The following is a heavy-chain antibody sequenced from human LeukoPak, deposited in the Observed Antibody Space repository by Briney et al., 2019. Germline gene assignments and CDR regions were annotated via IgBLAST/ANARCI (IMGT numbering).Heavy chain of an antibody. J-gene: IGHJ6*02. V-gene: IGHV1-8*02. CDR1: GYTFTGYY. Sequence: ASVKVSCKASGYTFTGYYMHWVRQATGQGLEWMGWMNPNSGNTGYAQKFQGRVTMTRNTSISTAYMELSSLRSEDTAVYYCARTSGGLLRLSYYYYYGMDVWGQGTTVTVSS. CDR3: ARTSGGLLRLSYYYYYGMDV. CDR2: MNPNSGNT. D-gene: IGHD3-3*01.